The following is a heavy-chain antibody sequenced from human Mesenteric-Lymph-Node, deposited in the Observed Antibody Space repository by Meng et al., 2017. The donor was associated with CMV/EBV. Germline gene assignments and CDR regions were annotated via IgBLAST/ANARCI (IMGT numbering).Heavy chain of an antibody. CDR3: AGGSYSGSCLDY. CDR2: IYYSGST. D-gene: IGHD1-26*01. V-gene: IGHV4-39*01. J-gene: IGHJ4*02. CDR1: GGSISSSSYY. Sequence: GSLRLSCTVSGGSISSSSYYWGWIRQPPGKGLEWIGSIYYSGSTYYNPSLKSRVTISVDTSKNQFSLKLSSVTAADTAVYYCAGGSYSGSCLDYWGQGTLVTVSS.